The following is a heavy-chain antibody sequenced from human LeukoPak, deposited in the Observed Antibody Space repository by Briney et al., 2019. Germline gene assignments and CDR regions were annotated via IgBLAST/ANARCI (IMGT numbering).Heavy chain of an antibody. V-gene: IGHV3-30*04. Sequence: PGGSLRLSCAASGFTFSSYAMHWARQAPGKGLEWVAVISYDGSNKYYADSVKGRFTISRDNSKNTLYLQMNSLRAEDTAVYYCARRKERRGYSGPPNYYYYYYMDVWGKGTTVTVSS. D-gene: IGHD5-12*01. CDR2: ISYDGSNK. CDR3: ARRKERRGYSGPPNYYYYYYMDV. J-gene: IGHJ6*03. CDR1: GFTFSSYA.